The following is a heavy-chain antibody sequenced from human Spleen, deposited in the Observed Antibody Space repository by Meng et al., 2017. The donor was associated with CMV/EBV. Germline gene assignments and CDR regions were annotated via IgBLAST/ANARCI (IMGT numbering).Heavy chain of an antibody. CDR3: AKEGLEYSSFPGAHSDY. CDR1: GFTFSIFG. CDR2: LRYDEGYK. V-gene: IGHV3-30*02. J-gene: IGHJ4*02. D-gene: IGHD6-6*01. Sequence: GGSLRLSCAASGFTFSIFGMHWVRQGPGKGLEWVASLRYDEGYKYYADSVKGRFTISRDNSRNTLFLQMHRLRADDTGVYYCAKEGLEYSSFPGAHSDYWGQGTLVTVSS.